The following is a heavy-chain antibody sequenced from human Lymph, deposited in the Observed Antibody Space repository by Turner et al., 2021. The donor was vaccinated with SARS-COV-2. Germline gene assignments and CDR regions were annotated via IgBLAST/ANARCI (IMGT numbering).Heavy chain of an antibody. CDR1: GYTFTGYY. CDR3: ARDSSSGWQFDY. J-gene: IGHJ4*02. V-gene: IGHV1-2*02. CDR2: INPNSGGT. Sequence: QVQLVQSGAEVTNPGASVKVSCKASGYTFTGYYMHWVRQAHGQGLEWMGWINPNSGGTYYAQKFQGRVTMTRDTSISTAYMELSRLRSDDTAVYYCARDSSSGWQFDYWGQGTLVTVSS. D-gene: IGHD6-19*01.